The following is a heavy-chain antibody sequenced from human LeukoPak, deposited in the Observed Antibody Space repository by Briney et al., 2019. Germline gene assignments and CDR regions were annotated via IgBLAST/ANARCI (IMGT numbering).Heavy chain of an antibody. CDR1: GFTFSSYS. CDR3: ARDHGAVAGEGDY. Sequence: PGGSLRLSCAASGFTFSSYSMNWVRQAPGKGLEWVSSISSSSSYIYYADSVKGRFTISRDNAKNSLYLQMNSLRAEDTAVYYCARDHGAVAGEGDYWGQGTLVTVSS. CDR2: ISSSSSYI. D-gene: IGHD6-19*01. J-gene: IGHJ4*02. V-gene: IGHV3-21*01.